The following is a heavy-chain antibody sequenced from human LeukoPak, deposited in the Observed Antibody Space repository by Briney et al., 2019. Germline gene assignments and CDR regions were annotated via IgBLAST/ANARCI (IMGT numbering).Heavy chain of an antibody. V-gene: IGHV4-30-4*08. CDR1: GGSFSGYY. Sequence: SETLSLTCAVYGGSFSGYYWSWIRQPPGKGLEWIGYIYYSGSTYYNPSLKSRVTISVDTPKNQFSLKLSSVTAADTAVYYCARGPAVAFDIWGQGTMVTVSS. CDR2: IYYSGST. CDR3: ARGPAVAFDI. J-gene: IGHJ3*02.